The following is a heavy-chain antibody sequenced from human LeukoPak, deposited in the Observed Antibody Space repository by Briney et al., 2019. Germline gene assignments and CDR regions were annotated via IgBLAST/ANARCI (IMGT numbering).Heavy chain of an antibody. J-gene: IGHJ6*02. CDR3: ARSCSGGTCYHYYGMDV. CDR1: GYSISTDYY. CDR2: MYHSGST. V-gene: IGHV4-38-2*02. Sequence: PSETLSLTCTVSGYSISTDYYWSWIRQSPGQGLQWLATMYHSGSTYYNPSLSSRVTISADTSKNQFSLKLSSVTAADTAVYYCARSCSGGTCYHYYGMDVWGQGTTVTVSS. D-gene: IGHD2-15*01.